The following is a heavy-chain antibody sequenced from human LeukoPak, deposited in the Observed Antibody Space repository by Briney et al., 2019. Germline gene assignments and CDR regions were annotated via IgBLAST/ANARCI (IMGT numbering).Heavy chain of an antibody. V-gene: IGHV3-30*18. Sequence: PGGSLSLSCAASGFTFSSYGMHWVRQAPGKGLEWVAVISYDGSNKYYADSVKGRFTISRDNSKNTLYLQMNSLRAEDTAVYYCAKHGAMVSHWYFDLWGRGTLVTVSS. CDR3: AKHGAMVSHWYFDL. CDR1: GFTFSSYG. D-gene: IGHD5-18*01. J-gene: IGHJ2*01. CDR2: ISYDGSNK.